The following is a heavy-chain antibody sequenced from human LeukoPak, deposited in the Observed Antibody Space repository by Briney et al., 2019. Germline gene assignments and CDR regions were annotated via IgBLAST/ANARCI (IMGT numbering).Heavy chain of an antibody. CDR3: ARGQPPRDAFDI. D-gene: IGHD6-13*01. V-gene: IGHV4-38-2*01. J-gene: IGHJ3*02. Sequence: SETLSLTCGVSSSSINTPYYWGWIRQPPGKGLEWIGSVFRTGGTYYNPSLESRLSISLDTSENQFSLRLRSVTAADTAVYYCARGQPPRDAFDIWGQGTMVTVSS. CDR1: SSSINTPYY. CDR2: VFRTGGT.